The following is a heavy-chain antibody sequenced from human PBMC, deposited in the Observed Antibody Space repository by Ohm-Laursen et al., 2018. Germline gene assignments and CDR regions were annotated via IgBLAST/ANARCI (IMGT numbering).Heavy chain of an antibody. CDR1: GFTFSDYY. CDR3: ARRAVAGTGSPPYGAFDI. J-gene: IGHJ3*02. Sequence: GSLRLSCAASGFTFSDYYMSWIRQAPGKGLEWVSSISSSSSYIYYADSVKGRFTISRDNAKNSLYLQMNSLRAEDTAVYYCARRAVAGTGSPPYGAFDIWGQGTMVTVSS. CDR2: ISSSSSYI. V-gene: IGHV3-11*03. D-gene: IGHD6-19*01.